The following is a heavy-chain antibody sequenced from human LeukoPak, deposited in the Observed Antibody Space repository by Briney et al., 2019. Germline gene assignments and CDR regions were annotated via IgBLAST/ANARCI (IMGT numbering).Heavy chain of an antibody. J-gene: IGHJ5*02. CDR2: INPSGGST. CDR3: ARERESPYYYGSGSTANWFDP. CDR1: GYTFTSYY. Sequence: ASVKVSCKASGYTFTSYYMHWVRQAPGQGLEWMGIINPSGGSTSYAQKFQGRVTMTRDMSTSTVYMELSSLRSEDTAVYYCARERESPYYYGSGSTANWFDPWGQGTLVTVSS. V-gene: IGHV1-46*01. D-gene: IGHD3-10*01.